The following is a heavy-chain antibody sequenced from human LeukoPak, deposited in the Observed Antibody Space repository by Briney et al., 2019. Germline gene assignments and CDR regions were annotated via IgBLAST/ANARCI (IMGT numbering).Heavy chain of an antibody. CDR3: ARAPSAAAGPYYFDY. Sequence: SQTLSLTCAVSGGSISSGGYSWSWIRQPPGKGLEWIGYIYHSGSTYYNPSLKSRVTISVDTSKNQFSLKLSSVTAADTAVYYCARAPSAAAGPYYFDYWGQGTLVTVSS. V-gene: IGHV4-30-2*01. CDR1: GGSISSGGYS. J-gene: IGHJ4*02. CDR2: IYHSGST. D-gene: IGHD6-13*01.